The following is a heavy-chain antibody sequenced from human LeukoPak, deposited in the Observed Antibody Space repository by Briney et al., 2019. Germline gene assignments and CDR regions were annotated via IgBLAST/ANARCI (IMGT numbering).Heavy chain of an antibody. Sequence: PSETLSLTCTVSDGSISSSSYYWGWIRQPPGKGLEWIGNIYYSGSTYYNPSLKSRVTISVDTSKNQFSLKLSSVTAADTAVYYCARGGRVQLWLGRYFDYWGQGTLVTVSS. J-gene: IGHJ4*02. D-gene: IGHD5-18*01. CDR2: IYYSGST. CDR3: ARGGRVQLWLGRYFDY. CDR1: DGSISSSSYY. V-gene: IGHV4-39*07.